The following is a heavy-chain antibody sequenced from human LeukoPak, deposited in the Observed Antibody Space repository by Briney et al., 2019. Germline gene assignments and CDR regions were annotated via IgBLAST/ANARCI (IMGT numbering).Heavy chain of an antibody. D-gene: IGHD3-22*01. CDR1: GYSFTSYW. V-gene: IGHV1-18*04. Sequence: GESLQISCKGSGYSFTSYWIGWVRQAPGQGLEWMGWISAYNGNTNYAQKLQGRVTMTTDTSTSTAYMELRSLRTDDTAVYYCAREEGYYDSSGYYYVPYCFDYWGQGTLVTVSS. CDR3: AREEGYYDSSGYYYVPYCFDY. CDR2: ISAYNGNT. J-gene: IGHJ4*02.